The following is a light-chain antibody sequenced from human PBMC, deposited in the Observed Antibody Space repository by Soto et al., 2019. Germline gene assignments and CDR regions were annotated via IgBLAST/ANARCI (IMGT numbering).Light chain of an antibody. J-gene: IGKJ4*01. CDR2: GAS. CDR1: QSVSSN. Sequence: EIVMTQSPATLSVYPGETATLSCRASQSVSSNLAWYQQKPGQAPRLLIYGASTRATGIPARFSGSGSGTEFTLNISSLQSEDFAVYYCQQYNNWPLSLTFGGG. CDR3: QQYNNWPLSLT. V-gene: IGKV3-15*01.